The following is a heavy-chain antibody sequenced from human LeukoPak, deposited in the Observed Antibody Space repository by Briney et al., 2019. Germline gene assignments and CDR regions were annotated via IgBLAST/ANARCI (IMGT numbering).Heavy chain of an antibody. J-gene: IGHJ5*02. Sequence: GASVKLSCKSSGYTFTVYYMHWVRQGQGQGQERKGWINPNSGGTNYEQKFQGRVTMTRDTSISTAYMELSRLRSDDTAVYYCAIGDSSGRYNWFDPWGQGTLVTVSS. CDR2: INPNSGGT. CDR1: GYTFTVYY. D-gene: IGHD6-19*01. V-gene: IGHV1-2*02. CDR3: AIGDSSGRYNWFDP.